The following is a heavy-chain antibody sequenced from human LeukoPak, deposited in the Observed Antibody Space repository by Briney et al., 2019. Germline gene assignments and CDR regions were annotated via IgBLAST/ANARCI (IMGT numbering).Heavy chain of an antibody. J-gene: IGHJ5*02. Sequence: PSETLSLTCTVSGGSISSSSYYWGWIRQPPGKGLEWIGSIYYSGSTYYNPSLKSRVTISVDTSKNQFSLKLSSVTAADTAVYYCARPGSTEYYYDSSGYNNWFDPWGQGTLVAVSS. CDR1: GGSISSSSYY. CDR2: IYYSGST. CDR3: ARPGSTEYYYDSSGYNNWFDP. D-gene: IGHD3-22*01. V-gene: IGHV4-39*01.